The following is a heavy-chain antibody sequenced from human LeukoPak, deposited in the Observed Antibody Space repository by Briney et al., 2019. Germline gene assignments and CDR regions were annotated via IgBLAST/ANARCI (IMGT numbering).Heavy chain of an antibody. Sequence: GASVKVSCKASGYTFTGYYMHWVRQAPGQGLEWMGWINPNSGGTNYAQKFQGKVTMTRDTSISTAYMELSRLRSDDTAVYYCARDPGGLYYYDSSGYYSTWGQGTLVTVSS. CDR2: INPNSGGT. V-gene: IGHV1-2*02. J-gene: IGHJ4*02. CDR3: ARDPGGLYYYDSSGYYST. D-gene: IGHD3-22*01. CDR1: GYTFTGYY.